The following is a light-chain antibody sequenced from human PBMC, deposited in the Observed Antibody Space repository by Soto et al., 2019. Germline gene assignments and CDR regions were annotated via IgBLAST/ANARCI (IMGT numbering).Light chain of an antibody. V-gene: IGLV1-44*01. CDR2: SDT. Sequence: QSVVTQPPSASGTPGQRVTISCSGSSSNIGTYYVNWYQHLPGTAPKLLIYSDTQRPSGVPDRFSGSKSGNTASLTISGLQAEDEANYYCNSYTTLSNRVFGTGTKLTVL. CDR3: NSYTTLSNRV. CDR1: SSNIGTYY. J-gene: IGLJ1*01.